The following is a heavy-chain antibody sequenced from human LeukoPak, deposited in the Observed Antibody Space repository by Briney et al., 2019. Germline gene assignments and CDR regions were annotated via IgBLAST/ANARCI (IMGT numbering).Heavy chain of an antibody. CDR3: ARRDDSSGYVAFDI. D-gene: IGHD3-22*01. J-gene: IGHJ3*02. Sequence: SETLSLTCAVYGDSIGSSYWWTWVRLPPGKGLEWIGEINHSGSTNYNPSLKSRVTISVDTSKNQFSLKLSSVTAADTAVYYCARRDDSSGYVAFDIWGQGTMVTVSS. CDR1: GDSIGSSYW. CDR2: INHSGST. V-gene: IGHV4-4*02.